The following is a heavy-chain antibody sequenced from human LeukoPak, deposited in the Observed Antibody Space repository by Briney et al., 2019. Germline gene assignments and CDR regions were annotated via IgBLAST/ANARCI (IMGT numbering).Heavy chain of an antibody. J-gene: IGHJ5*02. V-gene: IGHV3-30-3*01. CDR1: GFTFSSYA. CDR3: ARDPTQYVLTGGGFDP. Sequence: GGSLRLSCAASGFTFSSYAMHWVRQAPGKGLEWVAVISYDGSNKYYADFVKGRFTISRDNSKNTLYLQMNSLRAEDTAVYYCARDPTQYVLTGGGFDPWGQGTLVTVSS. CDR2: ISYDGSNK. D-gene: IGHD3-9*01.